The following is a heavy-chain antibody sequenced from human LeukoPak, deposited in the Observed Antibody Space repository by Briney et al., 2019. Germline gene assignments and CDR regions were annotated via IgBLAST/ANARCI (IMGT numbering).Heavy chain of an antibody. D-gene: IGHD2-21*01. CDR3: TTLIAAPEDYCDS. Sequence: GGSLRLSCAASGFAFTNAWMSWVRQVPGRGLEWVGRIKGKSHGGTIDYAAAVKGRFNISRDDPKDTVDLQMNSLRLEDTGLYYCTTLIAAPEDYCDSWGQGVLVTVSS. CDR1: GFAFTNAW. V-gene: IGHV3-15*01. J-gene: IGHJ4*02. CDR2: IKGKSHGGTI.